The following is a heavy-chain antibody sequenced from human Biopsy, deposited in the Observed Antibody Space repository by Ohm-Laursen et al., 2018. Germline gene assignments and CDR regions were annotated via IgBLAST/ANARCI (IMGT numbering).Heavy chain of an antibody. Sequence: GTLSLTCAVYGVSFNGYYWSWIRQTPGKGLEWIGEINHSGRTNYNPSLKSRVTISVDTSKNQFSLKVRSVTAADTAVYYCVRGVDYYDPYHYYALGVWGQGTTVTVSS. J-gene: IGHJ6*02. CDR1: GVSFNGYY. CDR2: INHSGRT. V-gene: IGHV4-34*01. D-gene: IGHD3-22*01. CDR3: VRGVDYYDPYHYYALGV.